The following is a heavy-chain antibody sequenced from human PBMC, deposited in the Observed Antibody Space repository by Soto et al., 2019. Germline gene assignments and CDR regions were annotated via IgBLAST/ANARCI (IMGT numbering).Heavy chain of an antibody. CDR3: AREEAAAGPGPFDY. D-gene: IGHD6-13*01. CDR1: GFTFSSYW. V-gene: IGHV3-74*01. CDR2: INSDGSST. J-gene: IGHJ4*02. Sequence: PGGSLRLSCAASGFTFSSYWMHWIRQAPGKGLVWVSRINSDGSSTSYADSVKGRFTISRDNAKNTLYLQMSSLRAEDTAVYYCAREEAAAGPGPFDYWGQGTLVTVSS.